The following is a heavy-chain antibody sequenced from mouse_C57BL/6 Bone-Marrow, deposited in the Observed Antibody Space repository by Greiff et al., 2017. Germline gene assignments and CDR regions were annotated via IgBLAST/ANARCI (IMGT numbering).Heavy chain of an antibody. CDR1: GYAFSSYW. V-gene: IGHV1-80*01. CDR2: IYPGDGDT. Sequence: QVQLKESGAELVKPGASVKISCKASGYAFSSYWMNWVKQRPGKGLEWIGQIYPGDGDTNYNGKFKGKATLTADKSSSTAYMQLSSLTSEDSAVYFCARGRTTVVATDYAMDYWGQGTSVTVSS. J-gene: IGHJ4*01. D-gene: IGHD1-1*01. CDR3: ARGRTTVVATDYAMDY.